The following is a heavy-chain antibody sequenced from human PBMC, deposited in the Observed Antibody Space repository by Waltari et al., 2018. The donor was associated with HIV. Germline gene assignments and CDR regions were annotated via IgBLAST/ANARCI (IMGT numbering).Heavy chain of an antibody. J-gene: IGHJ6*02. CDR2: IIPALGST. Sequence: QDQLVQSGAEVRKPGSSVKVSCKASADTFNSYALNWVRQAPGQGPAWLGRIIPALGSTNYAPRFRGRVTITADKSTTTAYMELSRLTSEDTAVYFCARAGLRQLGRPYYYGLDVWGQGTTVTVSS. V-gene: IGHV1-69*04. CDR3: ARAGLRQLGRPYYYGLDV. D-gene: IGHD6-6*01. CDR1: ADTFNSYA.